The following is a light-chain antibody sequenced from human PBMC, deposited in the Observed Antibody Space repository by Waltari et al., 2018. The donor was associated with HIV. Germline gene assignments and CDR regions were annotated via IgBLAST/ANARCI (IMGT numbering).Light chain of an antibody. CDR3: QQRHSWPLS. J-gene: IGKJ4*01. Sequence: EITLTQSPVDLSLSPGDRATLSCRANLTIVNFLGWYQQRPGQSPSLLIYDASKRVTVVPVRFSGSGSVTDFSLIINNIQPEDAALYYCQQRHSWPLSFGGGTKV. CDR2: DAS. CDR1: LTIVNF. V-gene: IGKV3-11*01.